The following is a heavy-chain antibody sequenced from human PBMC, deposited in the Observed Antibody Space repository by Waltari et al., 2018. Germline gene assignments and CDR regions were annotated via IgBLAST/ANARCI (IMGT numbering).Heavy chain of an antibody. CDR1: GGPFKTYA. J-gene: IGHJ6*02. CDR2: VTPNFKTE. CDR3: ARGYCSGGSCYSSYYYGMDL. Sequence: QVQMLQSGAEVKKPGSSVTLSCKASGGPFKTYALFWVRQAPGQGPEWMGTVTPNFKTEKESRKFQGRVKITADESSRTVYMELTSLRAEDTAVYYCARGYCSGGSCYSSYYYGMDLWGQGTTVTVS. D-gene: IGHD2-15*01. V-gene: IGHV1-69*15.